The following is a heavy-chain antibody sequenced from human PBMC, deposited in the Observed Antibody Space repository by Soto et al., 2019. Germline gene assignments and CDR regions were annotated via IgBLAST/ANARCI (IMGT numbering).Heavy chain of an antibody. V-gene: IGHV3-23*01. J-gene: IGHJ4*02. D-gene: IGHD3-22*01. CDR1: GFRFSSYS. Sequence: PGGSLRLSCADSGFRFSSYSMSWVRQTPGKGLEWVAAITATGDRTYYADSVTGRFTISRDNSKETHYLQMTSLRAEDTAMYYCATMNGYFEYWGQGTPVTVPQ. CDR3: ATMNGYFEY. CDR2: ITATGDRT.